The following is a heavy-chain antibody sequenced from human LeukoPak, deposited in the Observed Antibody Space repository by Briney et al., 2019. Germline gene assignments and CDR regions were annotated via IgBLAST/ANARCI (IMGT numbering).Heavy chain of an antibody. CDR1: GYTLTELS. D-gene: IGHD2/OR15-2a*01. V-gene: IGHV1-24*01. CDR3: ATIEGRTPGLYDYYYMDV. Sequence: ASVKVSCEVSGYTLTELSMHWVRQAPGKGLEWMGSFDPEDGETMYAQKFQGRVTMTEDTSTDTAYMELSSLRSEDTAVYYCATIEGRTPGLYDYYYMDVWGKGTTVTVSS. CDR2: FDPEDGET. J-gene: IGHJ6*03.